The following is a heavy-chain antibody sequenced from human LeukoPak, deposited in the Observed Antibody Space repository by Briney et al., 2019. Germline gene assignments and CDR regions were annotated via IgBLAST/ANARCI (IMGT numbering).Heavy chain of an antibody. CDR2: ISGSGGSA. Sequence: GGSLRLSCAASGFTFSSCAMSWVRQAPGKGLEWVSGISGSGGSAYYADSVEGRFTISRDNSKNTLSLQMNSLRAEDTAVYYCAKGIGHAAILTGSDAFDIRGQGTMVTVSS. V-gene: IGHV3-23*01. D-gene: IGHD3-9*01. CDR1: GFTFSSCA. CDR3: AKGIGHAAILTGSDAFDI. J-gene: IGHJ3*02.